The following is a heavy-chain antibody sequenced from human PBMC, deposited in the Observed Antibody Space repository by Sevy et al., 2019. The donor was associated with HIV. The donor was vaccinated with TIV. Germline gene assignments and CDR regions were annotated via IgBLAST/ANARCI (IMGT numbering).Heavy chain of an antibody. Sequence: ASVKVSCKASGYTFTRYDINWVRQATGQGLEWMGWMNPNSGYTGSAQKFQGRVTFTRDTSMTTAYMEVSSLGSEDTAVYFCAGTDGSLDYWGQGTLVTVSS. CDR2: MNPNSGYT. CDR3: AGTDGSLDY. V-gene: IGHV1-8*03. CDR1: GYTFTRYD. J-gene: IGHJ4*02. D-gene: IGHD2-15*01.